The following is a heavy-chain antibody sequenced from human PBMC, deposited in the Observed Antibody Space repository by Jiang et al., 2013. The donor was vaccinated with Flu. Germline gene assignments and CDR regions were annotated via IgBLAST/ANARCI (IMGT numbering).Heavy chain of an antibody. Sequence: QLVESGAEVKKPGASVKVSCKASGYTFTSYYMHWVRQAPGQGLEWMGIINPSGGSTSYAQKFQGRVTMTRDTSTSTVYMELSSLRSEDTAVYYCARDSYDSSGYEVAFDIWGQGTMVTVSS. CDR2: INPSGGST. D-gene: IGHD3-22*01. J-gene: IGHJ3*02. V-gene: IGHV1-46*01. CDR1: GYTFTSYY. CDR3: ARDSYDSSGYEVAFDI.